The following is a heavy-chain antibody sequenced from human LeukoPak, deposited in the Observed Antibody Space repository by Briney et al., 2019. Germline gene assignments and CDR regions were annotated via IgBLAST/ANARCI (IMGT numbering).Heavy chain of an antibody. CDR1: GFTFNSYA. D-gene: IGHD6-13*01. Sequence: GGSLRLSCAASGFTFNSYAMKWVRQAPGKGLEWLAVVLSDGSDQYYGDSVQGRFTVSRDNSKNTLYLQMDNLRFEDTAVYYCARDDLAAADYFDYWGQGTLVTVSS. CDR3: ARDDLAAADYFDY. V-gene: IGHV3-30*04. CDR2: VLSDGSDQ. J-gene: IGHJ4*02.